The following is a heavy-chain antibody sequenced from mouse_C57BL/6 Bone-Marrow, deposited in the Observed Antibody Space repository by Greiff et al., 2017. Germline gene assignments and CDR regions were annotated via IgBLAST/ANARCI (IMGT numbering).Heavy chain of an antibody. D-gene: IGHD1-1*01. CDR3: CYGGYYGPCWYFDV. Sequence: QVQLQQPGTELVKPGASVKLSCKASGYTFTSYWMHWVKQRPGQGLGWIGNINPSNGGTNYTEKFKSKATLTVDKSSSAAYMQLSSLTSEDSAVYYCCYGGYYGPCWYFDVWGTGTTVTVSS. CDR2: INPSNGGT. V-gene: IGHV1-53*01. CDR1: GYTFTSYW. J-gene: IGHJ1*03.